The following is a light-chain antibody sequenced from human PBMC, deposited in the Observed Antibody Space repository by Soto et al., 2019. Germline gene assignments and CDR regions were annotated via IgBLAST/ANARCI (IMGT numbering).Light chain of an antibody. Sequence: QSALTQPASVSGSPGQSITISCTGSSSDVGTYNLVSRYQHHPGKAPKLMISEVVKRPSGVSNRFSGSKSGNTASLTISGRQAEDEADYYCCSYAGSSMFVFGGGTKLTVL. CDR2: EVV. CDR3: CSYAGSSMFV. J-gene: IGLJ2*01. V-gene: IGLV2-23*02. CDR1: SSDVGTYNL.